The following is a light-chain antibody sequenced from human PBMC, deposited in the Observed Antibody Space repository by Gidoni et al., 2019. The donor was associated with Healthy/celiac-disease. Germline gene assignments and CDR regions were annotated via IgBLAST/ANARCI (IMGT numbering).Light chain of an antibody. CDR3: MQGAHCLGT. J-gene: IGKJ1*01. Sequence: DVVMNQPPHSLPVTLGQPAHLPCRLSQSLGYSDGTTYLNWSQQKLGQAPRRLIYKVSNRDSGVPDRFSGSGSGTDFTLKISRVEAEDFGVYYCMQGAHCLGTFGQGTKVEIK. CDR1: QSLGYSDGTTY. V-gene: IGKV2-30*01. CDR2: KVS.